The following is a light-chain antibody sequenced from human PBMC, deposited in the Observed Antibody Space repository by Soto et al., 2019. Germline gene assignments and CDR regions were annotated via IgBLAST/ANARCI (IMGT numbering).Light chain of an antibody. CDR3: QTWGTGFWV. CDR2: LNSDGSH. Sequence: QLVLTQSPSASASLGASVKLTCTLSSGHSSYAIAWHQQQPEKGPRYLMKLNSDGSHNKGDGIRDRFSGSSSGAERYLTISSLQSEDEVDYYCQTWGTGFWVFGGGTKLTVL. CDR1: SGHSSYA. J-gene: IGLJ3*02. V-gene: IGLV4-69*01.